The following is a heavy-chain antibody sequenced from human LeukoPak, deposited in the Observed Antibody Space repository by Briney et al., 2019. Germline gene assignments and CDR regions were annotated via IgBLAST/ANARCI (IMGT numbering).Heavy chain of an antibody. V-gene: IGHV3-7*01. J-gene: IGHJ4*02. CDR1: GFTFSSDW. CDR3: AREPTYSSSWYTTCDF. D-gene: IGHD6-13*01. Sequence: GGSLRLSCAASGFTFSSDWMIWVRQAPGKGLEWVANIKPDEGEKYYVDSVKGRFTVSRDNAKNSLYLQMDSLRAEDTAVYYCAREPTYSSSWYTTCDFWGQGTLVTVSS. CDR2: IKPDEGEK.